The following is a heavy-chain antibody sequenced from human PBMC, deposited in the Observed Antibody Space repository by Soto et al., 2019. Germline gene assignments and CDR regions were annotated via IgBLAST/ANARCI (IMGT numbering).Heavy chain of an antibody. V-gene: IGHV1-24*01. CDR2: FDPEDGET. D-gene: IGHD2-15*01. J-gene: IGHJ6*02. Sequence: ASVKVSCKVSGYTLTELSMHWVRQAPGKGLEWMGGFDPEDGETIYAQKFQGRVTMTEDTSTDTAYMELSSLRSEDTAVYYCATDPPEVVGDYYGKDGWGQGTTVTGSS. CDR1: GYTLTELS. CDR3: ATDPPEVVGDYYGKDG.